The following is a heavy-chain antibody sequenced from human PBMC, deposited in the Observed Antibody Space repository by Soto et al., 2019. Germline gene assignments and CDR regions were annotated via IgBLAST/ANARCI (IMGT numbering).Heavy chain of an antibody. CDR1: GFTFSSYS. Sequence: PGGSLRLSXAASGFTFSSYSMNWVRQAPGKGLEWVASIHCSSNPMSFGDSVKGRSTISRDNARNSLYLQMNSLRDEDTAVYHCARAKPFVRVATIIDYWGQGTLVTVSS. D-gene: IGHD5-12*01. J-gene: IGHJ4*02. CDR3: ARAKPFVRVATIIDY. CDR2: IHCSSNPM. V-gene: IGHV3-48*02.